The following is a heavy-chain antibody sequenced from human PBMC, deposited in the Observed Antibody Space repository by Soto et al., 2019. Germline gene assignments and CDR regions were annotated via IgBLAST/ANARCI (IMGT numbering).Heavy chain of an antibody. CDR2: IWYDGSNK. D-gene: IGHD2-15*01. V-gene: IGHV3-33*03. CDR3: ARWGCSGSNCNLNQRSFDL. Sequence: QAQLVESGGGVVQPGRSLRLSCAASGFIFNEYGMHWVRQAPGKGLEWVAVIWYDGSNKYYADSVKGRFTFSRDNSKNIMSLQMNSLRVEDTAVYYCARWGCSGSNCNLNQRSFDLWGQGTLVTVSS. J-gene: IGHJ4*02. CDR1: GFIFNEYG.